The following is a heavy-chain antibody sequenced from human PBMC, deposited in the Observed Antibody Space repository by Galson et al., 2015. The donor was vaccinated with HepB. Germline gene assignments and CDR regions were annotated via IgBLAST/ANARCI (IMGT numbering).Heavy chain of an antibody. CDR3: ARALRDGTSGMSYSDS. J-gene: IGHJ4*02. Sequence: SETLSLTCAVYAGSFNNYYWTWIRQIPEKGLEWIGEISHSGGTNYNPSLSSRVTLSVDTSTNQFSLTLNSLTAADTAVYFCARALRDGTSGMSYSDSWGQGNTVIVSS. CDR2: ISHSGGT. CDR1: AGSFNNYY. D-gene: IGHD3-10*01. V-gene: IGHV4-34*01.